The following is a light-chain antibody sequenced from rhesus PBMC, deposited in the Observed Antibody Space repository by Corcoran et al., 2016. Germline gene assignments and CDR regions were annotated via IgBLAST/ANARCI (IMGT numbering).Light chain of an antibody. V-gene: IGKV1-32*01. CDR1: QGISSY. CDR2: YAN. CDR3: QQYNSLPLS. J-gene: IGKJ4*01. Sequence: DIQMTQSPSSLFGSVGDRVTITCRASQGISSYLNWYQQKPGKALKLLIYYANRLERGVPSRFSGSGSATEFTLTSSSLQPEYVATYSCQQYNSLPLSFGGGTKVGLK.